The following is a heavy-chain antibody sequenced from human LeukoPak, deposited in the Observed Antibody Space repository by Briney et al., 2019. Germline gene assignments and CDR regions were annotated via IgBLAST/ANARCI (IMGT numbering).Heavy chain of an antibody. CDR2: ISYDGSNK. Sequence: GGSLRLSCAASGFTFSSYGMHWVRQAPGKGLEWVAVISYDGSNKYYADSVKGRFTISRDDSKNTLYLQMNSLKAEDTAVYYCTTTSDYGDLDAFDIWGQGTMVTVSS. CDR1: GFTFSSYG. D-gene: IGHD4-17*01. V-gene: IGHV3-30*03. CDR3: TTTSDYGDLDAFDI. J-gene: IGHJ3*02.